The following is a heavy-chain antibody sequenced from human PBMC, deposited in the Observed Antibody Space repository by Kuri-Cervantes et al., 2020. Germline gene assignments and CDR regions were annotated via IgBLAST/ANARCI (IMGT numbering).Heavy chain of an antibody. CDR2: MNPNSGNT. Sequence: SVKVSCKASGYTFTSYDINWVRQATGQGLEWMGWMNPNSGNTGYAQKFQGRVTMTTDTSTSTAYMELRSLRSDDTAVYYCARDRTGAFDIWGQGTMVTVSS. V-gene: IGHV1-8*01. CDR1: GYTFTSYD. J-gene: IGHJ3*02. CDR3: ARDRTGAFDI.